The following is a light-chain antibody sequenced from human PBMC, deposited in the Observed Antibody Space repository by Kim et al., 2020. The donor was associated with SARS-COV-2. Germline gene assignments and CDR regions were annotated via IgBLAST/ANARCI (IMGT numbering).Light chain of an antibody. Sequence: SSELTQDPAVSVALGQTVRITCQGDSLRSYYASWYQQKPGQAPVVVIYGKNNRPSGIPDRFSGSRSGNTASLTITGAQAEYEADYYCNSRDSSGNHYVFG. CDR3: NSRDSSGNHYV. CDR1: SLRSYY. CDR2: GKN. V-gene: IGLV3-19*01. J-gene: IGLJ1*01.